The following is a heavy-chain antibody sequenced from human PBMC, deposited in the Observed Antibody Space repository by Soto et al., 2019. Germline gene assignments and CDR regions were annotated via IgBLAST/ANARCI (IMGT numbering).Heavy chain of an antibody. J-gene: IGHJ5*02. CDR2: ISTYSGDT. Sequence: QVHLVQSGVEVKTPGASVKVSCQASGYTLFTYDISWVRQAPGQGLEWMGWISTYSGDTKYAQKFQGRVTMTTDTSTTTAYLELRSLRSYDTAVYYCARHHGPTTSENWFAPWGQGTLVTVSS. CDR1: GYTLFTYD. D-gene: IGHD5-12*01. V-gene: IGHV1-18*01. CDR3: ARHHGPTTSENWFAP.